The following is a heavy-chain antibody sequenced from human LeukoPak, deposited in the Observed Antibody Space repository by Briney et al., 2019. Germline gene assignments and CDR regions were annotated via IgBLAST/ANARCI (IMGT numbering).Heavy chain of an antibody. V-gene: IGHV1-2*06. D-gene: IGHD3-3*01. Sequence: ASVKVSCKASGGTFSSYDVSWVRQAPGQGLEWMGRINPDSGGTNYAQKFQGRVTMTRDTSISTAYMELSRLRSDDTAVYYCVPRRYDFWSGYYYYFDYWGQGTLVTVSS. CDR3: VPRRYDFWSGYYYYFDY. CDR2: INPDSGGT. J-gene: IGHJ4*02. CDR1: GGTFSSYD.